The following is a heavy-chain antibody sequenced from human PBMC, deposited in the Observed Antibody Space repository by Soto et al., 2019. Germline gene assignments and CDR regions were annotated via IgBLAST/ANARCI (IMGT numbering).Heavy chain of an antibody. CDR1: GFSLSNARMG. Sequence: GSGPTLVNPTETLTLTCTVSGFSLSNARMGVSWIRQPPGKALEWLAHIFSNDEKSYSTSLKSRLTISKDTSKSQVVLTMTNMDPVDTATYYCARELELIPNVHYGMDVWGQGTTVTVSS. CDR2: IFSNDEK. V-gene: IGHV2-26*01. J-gene: IGHJ6*02. D-gene: IGHD1-7*01. CDR3: ARELELIPNVHYGMDV.